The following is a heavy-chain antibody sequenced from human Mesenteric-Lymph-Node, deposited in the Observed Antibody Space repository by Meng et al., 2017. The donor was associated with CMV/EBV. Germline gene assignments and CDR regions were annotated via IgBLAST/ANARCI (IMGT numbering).Heavy chain of an antibody. J-gene: IGHJ4*02. Sequence: GESLKISCEASGFTFRSYAMSWVRLVPGKGLEWVSAISGSGGSTYYADSVKGRFTVSRDNAKNSLYLQMNSLRAEDTALYYCARGEQWLVRGYFDYWGQGTLVTVSS. CDR2: ISGSGGST. D-gene: IGHD6-19*01. V-gene: IGHV3-23*01. CDR3: ARGEQWLVRGYFDY. CDR1: GFTFRSYA.